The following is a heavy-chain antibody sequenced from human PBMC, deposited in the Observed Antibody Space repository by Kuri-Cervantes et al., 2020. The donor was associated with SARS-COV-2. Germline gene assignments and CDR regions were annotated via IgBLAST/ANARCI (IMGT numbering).Heavy chain of an antibody. J-gene: IGHJ6*03. CDR2: IYYSGST. CDR3: ASGSAPAAIYYYYYMDV. V-gene: IGHV4-59*11. CDR1: GGSISSHY. D-gene: IGHD2-2*01. Sequence: SETLSLTCTVSGGSISSHYWSWIRQPPGKGLEWIGYIYYSGSTNYNPSLKSRVTTSVDTSKNQFSLKLSSVTAADTAVYYCASGSAPAAIYYYYYMDVWGKGTAVTVSS.